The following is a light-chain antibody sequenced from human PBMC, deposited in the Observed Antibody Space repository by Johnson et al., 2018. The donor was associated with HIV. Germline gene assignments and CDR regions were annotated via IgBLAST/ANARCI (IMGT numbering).Light chain of an antibody. Sequence: QSALTQPPSVSAAPGQKVTISCSGSSSNIGNNYVSWYQQLPGTAPKLLIYDNNKRPSEIPDRFSGAKSGTSATLGITGLQTGDEADYYCGTWDSCLSAEVCGTGTKVTVL. CDR3: GTWDSCLSAEV. CDR1: SSNIGNNY. J-gene: IGLJ1*01. CDR2: DNN. V-gene: IGLV1-51*01.